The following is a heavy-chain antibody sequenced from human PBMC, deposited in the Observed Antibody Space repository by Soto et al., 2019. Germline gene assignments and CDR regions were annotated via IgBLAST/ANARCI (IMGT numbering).Heavy chain of an antibody. V-gene: IGHV3-21*01. CDR2: ISSSSSYI. D-gene: IGHD3-9*01. CDR3: ASTVLRYFDWPRGYFDY. Sequence: GSLRLSCAASGFTFSSYSMNWVRQAPGKGLEWVSSISSSSSYIYYADSVKGRFTISRDNAKNSLYLQMNSLRAEDTAVYYCASTVLRYFDWPRGYFDYWGQGTLVTVSS. J-gene: IGHJ4*02. CDR1: GFTFSSYS.